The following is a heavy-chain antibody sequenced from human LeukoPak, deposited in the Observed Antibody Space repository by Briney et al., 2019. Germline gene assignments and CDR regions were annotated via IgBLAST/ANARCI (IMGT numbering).Heavy chain of an antibody. CDR1: GFTFSRYT. CDR3: AREADGFHI. V-gene: IGHV3-30*01. Sequence: GGSLRLSCSASGFTFSRYTMHWVREAPGKGLEWVALLAYDETFRYYADSVKGRFIISRDTAKTTLDLQMNSLTTEDTAPYYCAREADGFHIWGQGTMVTVSS. J-gene: IGHJ3*02. CDR2: LAYDETFR.